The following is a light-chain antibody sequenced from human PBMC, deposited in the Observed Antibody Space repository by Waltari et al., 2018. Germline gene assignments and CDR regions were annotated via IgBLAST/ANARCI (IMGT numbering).Light chain of an antibody. CDR1: QSLSSY. Sequence: DIQMTQSPSSLSASVGDRVTITCRASQSLSSYLNWYQQKPGKAPKPLIYAASSLQSGVPSRFSGSGSGTDVTLTISSMQPQDFATYYCQQSYSTPPYTFGQGTKLEIK. CDR3: QQSYSTPPYT. J-gene: IGKJ2*01. CDR2: AAS. V-gene: IGKV1-39*01.